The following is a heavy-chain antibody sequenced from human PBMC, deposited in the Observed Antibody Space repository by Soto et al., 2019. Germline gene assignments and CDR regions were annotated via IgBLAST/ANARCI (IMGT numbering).Heavy chain of an antibody. CDR3: ARDHRYYGSGSYYEAVGWFDP. D-gene: IGHD3-10*01. Sequence: QVQLVQSGAEVKKPGASVKVSCKASGYTFTSYGISWVRQAPGQGLEWMGWIGAYNGNTNYAQKLQGRVTMTTDTSTSTAYMELRSLRSDDTAVYYCARDHRYYGSGSYYEAVGWFDPWGQGTLVTVSS. CDR1: GYTFTSYG. CDR2: IGAYNGNT. J-gene: IGHJ5*02. V-gene: IGHV1-18*01.